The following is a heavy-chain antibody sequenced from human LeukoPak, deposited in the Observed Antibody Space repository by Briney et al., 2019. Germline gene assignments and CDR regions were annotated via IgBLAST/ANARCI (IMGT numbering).Heavy chain of an antibody. CDR2: INPSGGST. V-gene: IGHV1-2*02. J-gene: IGHJ4*02. CDR3: ARDPPDY. Sequence: ASVKVSCKASGYTFTSYYMHWVRQAPGQGLEWMGTINPSGGSTNYAQKFQGRVTMTRDTSISTAYMELSRLRSDDTAVYYCARDPPDYWGQGTLVTVSS. CDR1: GYTFTSYY.